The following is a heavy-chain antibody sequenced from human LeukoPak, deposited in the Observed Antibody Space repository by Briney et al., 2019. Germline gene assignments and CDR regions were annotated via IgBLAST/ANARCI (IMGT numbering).Heavy chain of an antibody. CDR3: FNPHTSFDP. Sequence: ASVKVSCKASGYIFTSYYMHWVRQAPGQGLEWMGIINPSGGTTNYAQKFKDRVTMTRDTSTSTVYMELSSLRSEDTAVYYCFNPHTSFDPWGQGTLVTVSS. J-gene: IGHJ5*02. V-gene: IGHV1-46*01. CDR1: GYIFTSYY. D-gene: IGHD2-2*01. CDR2: INPSGGTT.